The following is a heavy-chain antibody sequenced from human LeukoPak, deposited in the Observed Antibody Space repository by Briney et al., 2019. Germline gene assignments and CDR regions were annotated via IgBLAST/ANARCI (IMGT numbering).Heavy chain of an antibody. CDR3: ARHQGTVDTAMVTNCYYYMDV. D-gene: IGHD5-18*01. J-gene: IGHJ6*03. Sequence: GESLKISCKGSGYSFTSYWIGWVRQMPGKGLEWMGIIYPGDSDTRYSPSFQGQVTISADKSISTAYLQWSSLKASDTAMYYCARHQGTVDTAMVTNCYYYMDVWGKGTTVTVSS. V-gene: IGHV5-51*01. CDR2: IYPGDSDT. CDR1: GYSFTSYW.